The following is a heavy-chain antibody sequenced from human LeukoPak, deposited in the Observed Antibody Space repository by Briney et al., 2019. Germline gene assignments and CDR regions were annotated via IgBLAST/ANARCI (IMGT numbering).Heavy chain of an antibody. V-gene: IGHV1-2*02. D-gene: IGHD2-15*01. CDR2: INPNSGGT. CDR1: GYTFTGYY. J-gene: IGHJ4*02. Sequence: ASVKVSCMASGYTFTGYYMHWVRQAPGQGREWMGWINPNSGGTNYAQKFQGRVTMTRDTSISTAYMELSRLRSDDTAVYYCARVPHHCSGGSCRDYWGQGTLVTVSS. CDR3: ARVPHHCSGGSCRDY.